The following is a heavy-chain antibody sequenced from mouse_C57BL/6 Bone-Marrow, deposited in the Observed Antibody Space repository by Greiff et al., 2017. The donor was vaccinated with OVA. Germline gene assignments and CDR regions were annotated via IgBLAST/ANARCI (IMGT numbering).Heavy chain of an antibody. CDR2: IYPRSGNT. Sequence: VKLQESGAELARPGASVKLSCKASGYTFTSYGISWVKQRTGQGLEWIGEIYPRSGNTYYNEKFKGKATLTADKSSSTAYMELRSLTSEDSAVYFCARSGGNFLFAYWGQGTLVTVSA. CDR1: GYTFTSYG. D-gene: IGHD2-1*01. V-gene: IGHV1-81*01. CDR3: ARSGGNFLFAY. J-gene: IGHJ3*01.